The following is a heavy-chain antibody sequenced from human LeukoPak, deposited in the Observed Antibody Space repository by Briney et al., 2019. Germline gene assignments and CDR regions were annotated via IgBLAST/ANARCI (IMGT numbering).Heavy chain of an antibody. D-gene: IGHD4-17*01. Sequence: SETLSLTCAVYGGSFSGYYWSWIRQPPGEGLEWIGEINHSGSTNYNPSLKSRVTISVDTSKNQFSLKLSSVTAADTAVYYCARGQDDYGDYGADFDYWGQGTLVTVSS. J-gene: IGHJ4*02. CDR3: ARGQDDYGDYGADFDY. CDR1: GGSFSGYY. CDR2: INHSGST. V-gene: IGHV4-34*01.